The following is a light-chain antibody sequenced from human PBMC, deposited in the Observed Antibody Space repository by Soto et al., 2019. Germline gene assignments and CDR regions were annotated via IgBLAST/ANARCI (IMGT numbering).Light chain of an antibody. J-gene: IGKJ3*01. Sequence: ETVLTQSPGTLSLSPGERATLSCRASQTVISNYLAWYQQKPGQAPRLLIYGASSRATGIPDRFSGSGSGADFTLTISRLEPEDCAVYYCQQYATTPFTFGPGTKVDIK. CDR2: GAS. CDR3: QQYATTPFT. V-gene: IGKV3-20*01. CDR1: QTVISNY.